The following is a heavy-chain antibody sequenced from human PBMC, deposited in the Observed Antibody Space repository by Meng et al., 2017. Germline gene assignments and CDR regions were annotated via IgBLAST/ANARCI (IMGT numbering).Heavy chain of an antibody. CDR2: ISSSGSTI. CDR3: AKDRDYYGSGRVDY. CDR1: GFTFSSYE. Sequence: GESLKISCAASGFTFSSYEMNWVRQAPGKGLEWVSYISSSGSTIYYADSVKGRFTISRDNAKNSLYLQMNSLRAEDTAVYYCAKDRDYYGSGRVDYWGQGTLVTVSS. J-gene: IGHJ4*02. D-gene: IGHD3-10*01. V-gene: IGHV3-48*03.